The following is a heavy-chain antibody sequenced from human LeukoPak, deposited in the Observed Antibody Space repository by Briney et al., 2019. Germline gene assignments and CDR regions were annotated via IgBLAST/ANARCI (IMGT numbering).Heavy chain of an antibody. CDR1: GFTFSTYS. J-gene: IGHJ3*02. V-gene: IGHV3-48*02. Sequence: GGSLRLSCAASGFTFSTYSMNWVRQPPGKGLEWVSYISSSSSSIYYADSLQGRFTLSRDNAKNSLYLQMNSLRDEDTAVYYCARAKDPVLLDAFDIWGQGTMVTVSS. D-gene: IGHD3-10*01. CDR2: ISSSSSSI. CDR3: ARAKDPVLLDAFDI.